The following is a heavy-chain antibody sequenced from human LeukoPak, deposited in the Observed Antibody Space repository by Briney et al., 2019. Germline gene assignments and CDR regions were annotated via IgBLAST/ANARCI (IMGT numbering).Heavy chain of an antibody. J-gene: IGHJ3*02. D-gene: IGHD3-22*01. V-gene: IGHV1-18*01. CDR1: GYTFTSYG. CDR2: ISAYNGNT. Sequence: ASVKVSCKASGYTFTSYGISWVRQAPGQGLEWMGWISAYNGNTNYAQKLQGRVTMTTDTSTSTAYMELRSLRSDDTAVYYCAGFGYDSSGRIGAFDIWGQGTMVTVSS. CDR3: AGFGYDSSGRIGAFDI.